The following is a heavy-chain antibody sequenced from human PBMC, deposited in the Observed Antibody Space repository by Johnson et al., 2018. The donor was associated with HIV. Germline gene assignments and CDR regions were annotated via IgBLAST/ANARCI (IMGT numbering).Heavy chain of an antibody. D-gene: IGHD3-9*01. J-gene: IGHJ3*02. Sequence: QVQLVESGGALVKPGGSLRLSCAASGFIFSDYYMTWIRPAPGKGLESISYISSSGRTIYYADSVKGRFTMSRDNAKKSLYLQMNSLRAEETAVYYCAREEGTDILTRGDAFDIWGQGTMVTVSS. V-gene: IGHV3-11*04. CDR1: GFIFSDYY. CDR2: ISSSGRTI. CDR3: AREEGTDILTRGDAFDI.